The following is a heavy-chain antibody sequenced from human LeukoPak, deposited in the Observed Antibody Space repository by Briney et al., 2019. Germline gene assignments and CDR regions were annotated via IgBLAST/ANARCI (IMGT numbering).Heavy chain of an antibody. D-gene: IGHD6-19*01. Sequence: ASVKVSCKASGYTFTSYGISWVRQAPGQGLEWMGWISAYNANTNYAQKLQGRVTMATDTSTSTAYMELRSLKSDDTAVYYCARGPQVLRAYSSGWPHFDNWGQGTLVTVSS. V-gene: IGHV1-18*01. CDR1: GYTFTSYG. CDR3: ARGPQVLRAYSSGWPHFDN. J-gene: IGHJ4*02. CDR2: ISAYNANT.